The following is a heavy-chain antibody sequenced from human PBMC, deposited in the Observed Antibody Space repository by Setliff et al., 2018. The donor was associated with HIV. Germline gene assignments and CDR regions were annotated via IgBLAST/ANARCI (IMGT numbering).Heavy chain of an antibody. CDR1: GYTFTDYY. Sequence: VASVKVSCKASGYTFTDYYMHWVRQAPGQGLEWMAGTIPKFGTSNYAHKFQGRMTITADESTSTAYMELTGLRSEDTAVYYCANLRGEEAGNFYYFYFGLDVWGQGTTVTVSS. V-gene: IGHV1-69*13. D-gene: IGHD2-21*02. J-gene: IGHJ6*02. CDR2: TIPKFGTS. CDR3: ANLRGEEAGNFYYFYFGLDV.